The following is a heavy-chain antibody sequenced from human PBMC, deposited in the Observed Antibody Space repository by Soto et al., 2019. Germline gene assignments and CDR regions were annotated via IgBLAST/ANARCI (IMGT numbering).Heavy chain of an antibody. CDR1: GFTFSSYS. D-gene: IGHD7-27*01. V-gene: IGHV3-21*01. Sequence: EVQLVESGGGLVKPGGSLRLSCAASGFTFSSYSMNWVRQAQGKGLEWVSSISSSSSYIYYADSVKGRFTISRDNAKNSLYLQMNSLRAEDTAVYYCARAPWGGEPLPWGQGTLVTVSS. CDR2: ISSSSSYI. J-gene: IGHJ5*02. CDR3: ARAPWGGEPLP.